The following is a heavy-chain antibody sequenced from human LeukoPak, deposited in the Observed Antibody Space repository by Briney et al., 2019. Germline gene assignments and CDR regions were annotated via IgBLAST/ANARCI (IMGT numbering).Heavy chain of an antibody. CDR3: ARPRAWYYDSSGYSDAFDI. Sequence: SETLSLTCAVYGGSFSGYYWSWIRQPPGKGLEWIGEINYSGSTNYNPSLKSRVTISVDTSKNQFSLKLSSVTAADTAVYYCARPRAWYYDSSGYSDAFDIWGQGTMVTVSS. CDR2: INYSGST. D-gene: IGHD3-22*01. CDR1: GGSFSGYY. V-gene: IGHV4-34*01. J-gene: IGHJ3*02.